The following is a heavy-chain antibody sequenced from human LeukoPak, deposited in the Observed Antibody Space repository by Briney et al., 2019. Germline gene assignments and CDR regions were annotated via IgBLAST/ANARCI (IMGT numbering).Heavy chain of an antibody. CDR2: IYTSGST. V-gene: IGHV4-61*09. J-gene: IGHJ5*02. CDR3: ARGYDFWSGLLGGWFDP. Sequence: PSQTLSLTCTVSGGSISYGTYYWSWIRQPAGKGLEWIGHIYTSGSTNCNPSLKSRVTISIDTSKNQFSLKLNSVTAADTAVYYCARGYDFWSGLLGGWFDPWGHGTLVTVSS. D-gene: IGHD3-3*01. CDR1: GGSISYGTYY.